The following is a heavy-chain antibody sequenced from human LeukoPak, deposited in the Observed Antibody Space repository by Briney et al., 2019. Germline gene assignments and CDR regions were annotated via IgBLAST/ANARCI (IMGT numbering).Heavy chain of an antibody. Sequence: ASVNVSCKASGYTFTGYYMHWVRQAPGQGLEWMGWINPNSGGTNYAQKFQGRVTMTRDTSISIAYMELSRLRSDDTAMYYCARDKQRGDFDYWGQGTLVTVSS. CDR3: ARDKQRGDFDY. D-gene: IGHD1/OR15-1a*01. J-gene: IGHJ4*02. V-gene: IGHV1-2*02. CDR2: INPNSGGT. CDR1: GYTFTGYY.